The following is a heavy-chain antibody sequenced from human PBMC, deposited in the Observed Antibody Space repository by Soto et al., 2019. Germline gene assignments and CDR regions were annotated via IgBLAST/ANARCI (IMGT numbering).Heavy chain of an antibody. D-gene: IGHD6-25*01. J-gene: IGHJ4*02. CDR1: GSTFRSYA. CDR3: AKDRGTIAY. Sequence: GGSLRLSCAASGSTFRSYAMNWVRQAPGKGPEWVSGISGSGGDTYYADSVKGRFTISRDNFKNTLYLKMNSLRAEDTAIYYCAKDRGTIAYWGQGTLVTVSS. V-gene: IGHV3-23*01. CDR2: ISGSGGDT.